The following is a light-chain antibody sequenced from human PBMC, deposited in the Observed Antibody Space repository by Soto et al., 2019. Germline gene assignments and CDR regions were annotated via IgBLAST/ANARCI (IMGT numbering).Light chain of an antibody. CDR1: QTVISSS. CDR2: DAS. J-gene: IGKJ1*01. CDR3: QQYCSSPTWT. V-gene: IGKV3-20*01. Sequence: EIVLTQSPGTLSLSPGERATLSCRASQTVISSSLAWFQQKPGQAPRLLIYDASNRATGIPDRFSGSGSGTDFTLTISRLEPEDFAVYFCQQYCSSPTWTFGQGTKVEIK.